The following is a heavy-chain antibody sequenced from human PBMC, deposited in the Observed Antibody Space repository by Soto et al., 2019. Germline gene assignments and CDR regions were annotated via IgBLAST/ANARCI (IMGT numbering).Heavy chain of an antibody. D-gene: IGHD3-9*01. Sequence: QVQLVQSGAEVKKPGSSVKVSCKASGGTFSNYAITWVRQAPGQGLEWMGGTIPMFRTPNYAQKFQGRFTITADESTSTAYMELNSLTSEDTAMYYCARDAGRHSYDVTGYYFDYWGQGTLVTVSS. J-gene: IGHJ4*02. CDR1: GGTFSNYA. CDR2: TIPMFRTP. CDR3: ARDAGRHSYDVTGYYFDY. V-gene: IGHV1-69*12.